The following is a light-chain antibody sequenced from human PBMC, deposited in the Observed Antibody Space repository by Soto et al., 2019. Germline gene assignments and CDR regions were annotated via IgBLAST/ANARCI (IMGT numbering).Light chain of an antibody. V-gene: IGLV2-14*01. CDR2: EVT. CDR1: SSDVGGYNH. J-gene: IGLJ1*01. Sequence: QSALTQPASVSGSPGQSITISCTGTSSDVGGYNHVSWYQHHPGKAPKRIIYEVTKRPSGVSSRFSGSKSGDTASLTISGLQAEDEADYYCSSHTASTTRIFGTGTKLTVL. CDR3: SSHTASTTRI.